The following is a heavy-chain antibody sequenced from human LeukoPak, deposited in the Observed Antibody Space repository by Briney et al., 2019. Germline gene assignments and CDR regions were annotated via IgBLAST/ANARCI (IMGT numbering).Heavy chain of an antibody. V-gene: IGHV3-30*02. J-gene: IGHJ4*02. Sequence: GGTLRLSCAASGFTFSSYGMSWVRQAPGKGLEWVAFIRYDGSNKYYADSVKGRFTISRDNAKNSLYLQMNSLRAEDTALYYCARDDYGSGSWNDYWGQGTLVTVSS. D-gene: IGHD3-10*01. CDR2: IRYDGSNK. CDR1: GFTFSSYG. CDR3: ARDDYGSGSWNDY.